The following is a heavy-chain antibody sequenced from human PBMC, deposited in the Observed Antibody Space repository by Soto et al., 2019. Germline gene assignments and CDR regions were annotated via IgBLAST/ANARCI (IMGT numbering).Heavy chain of an antibody. D-gene: IGHD2-21*01. CDR2: IIPMLGVR. J-gene: IGHJ3*02. V-gene: IGHV1-69*02. CDR3: TIGSWSGEVFDI. Sequence: QVQLVQSGAEVKKPGSSVKVSCKDSGGTFSTYSMFWVRQAPGQGLEWMGRIIPMLGVRNYAQRFQDRVTIPADKSTATVHMELSSLRSEDTSLYYCTIGSWSGEVFDIWGQGTMVTVSS. CDR1: GGTFSTYS.